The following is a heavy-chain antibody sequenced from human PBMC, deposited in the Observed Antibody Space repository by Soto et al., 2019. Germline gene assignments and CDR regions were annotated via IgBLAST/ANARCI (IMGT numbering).Heavy chain of an antibody. V-gene: IGHV3-23*01. J-gene: IGHJ4*02. Sequence: EVQLLESGGGLVQPGGSLRLSCAASGFTFSSYAMSWVRQAPGKGLEWVSAISGSGGSTYYADSVKGRFTISRDNSKNTLYLQMNRLRAEDTAVYYCAKDRRYCSSTSCYNFDYWGQGPLVTVSS. D-gene: IGHD2-2*02. CDR3: AKDRRYCSSTSCYNFDY. CDR1: GFTFSSYA. CDR2: ISGSGGST.